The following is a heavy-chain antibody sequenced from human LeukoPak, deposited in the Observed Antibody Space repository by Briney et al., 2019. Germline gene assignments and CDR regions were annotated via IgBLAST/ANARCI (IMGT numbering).Heavy chain of an antibody. Sequence: GGSLRLSCAVSGFTFSTYAMGWVRQAPGKGLEWVSSISGSGDTTYYADSVKGRFTISRDNSKNTLYPRMNSLRAEDTAVYFCANGVTTYDYWGQGTLVTVSS. CDR2: ISGSGDTT. CDR1: GFTFSTYA. D-gene: IGHD4-17*01. CDR3: ANGVTTYDY. V-gene: IGHV3-23*01. J-gene: IGHJ4*02.